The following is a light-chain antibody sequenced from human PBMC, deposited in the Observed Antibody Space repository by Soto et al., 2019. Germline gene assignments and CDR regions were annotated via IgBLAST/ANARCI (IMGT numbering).Light chain of an antibody. V-gene: IGLV6-57*04. CDR2: DDN. CDR1: SGSIASNY. J-gene: IGLJ2*01. Sequence: FMLTQPHSVSESPGKTVTISCTRSSGSIASNYVQWYQQRPGSAPTTVISDDNQRPSGVPDRFSGSIDSSSNSASLTISGLRTEDEADYYCQSYDSDTPVVFGGGTKLTVL. CDR3: QSYDSDTPVV.